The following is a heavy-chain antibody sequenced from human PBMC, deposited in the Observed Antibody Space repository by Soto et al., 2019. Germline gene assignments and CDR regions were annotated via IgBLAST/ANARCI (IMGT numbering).Heavy chain of an antibody. CDR2: ISYDGSSK. Sequence: GGSLRLSCAASGFTFSSYWMHWVRQAPGKGLVWVAVISYDGSSKYYADSVKGRFTISRDNSKNTLYLQMNSLRAEDTAVYYCARNYYGSGSYYSSFGYWGQGTLVTVSS. V-gene: IGHV3-30-3*01. CDR3: ARNYYGSGSYYSSFGY. D-gene: IGHD3-10*01. CDR1: GFTFSSYW. J-gene: IGHJ4*02.